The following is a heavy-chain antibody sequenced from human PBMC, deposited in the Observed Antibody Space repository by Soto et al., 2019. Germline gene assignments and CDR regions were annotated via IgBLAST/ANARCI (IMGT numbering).Heavy chain of an antibody. CDR1: GFTFSSFA. J-gene: IGHJ3*02. CDR2: ISGSGDNT. V-gene: IGHV3-23*01. D-gene: IGHD2-2*03. CDR3: AKYLLAIAVVPTGIEAYDI. Sequence: EVQLLESGGGLVQPGGSLRLSCAASGFTFSSFAMSWVRQAPGTGLAWVSTISGSGDNTHYADSVKGRFTFSEDKSKNTLYHHSTSLRDDDTAQYSSAKYLLAIAVVPTGIEAYDISGQGTMVTVSS.